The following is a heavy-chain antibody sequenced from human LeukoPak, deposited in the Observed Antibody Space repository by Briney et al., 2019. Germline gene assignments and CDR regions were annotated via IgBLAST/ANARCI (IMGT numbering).Heavy chain of an antibody. V-gene: IGHV1-2*02. CDR3: ARDGAGGGDSGGYYYWDY. Sequence: ASVKVSCKASGYTFTGYYMHWVRQAPGQGLEWMGWINPNSGGTNYAQKFQGRVTMTRDTSISTAYMELSRLRSDDTAVYYCARDGAGGGDSGGYYYWDYWGQGTLVTVSS. D-gene: IGHD3-22*01. CDR2: INPNSGGT. CDR1: GYTFTGYY. J-gene: IGHJ4*02.